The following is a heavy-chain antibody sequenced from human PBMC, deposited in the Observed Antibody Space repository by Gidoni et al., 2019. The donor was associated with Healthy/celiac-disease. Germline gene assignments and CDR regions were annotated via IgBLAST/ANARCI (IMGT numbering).Heavy chain of an antibody. CDR2: IDPIDSYT. CDR1: GYSFTNSW. V-gene: IGHV5-10-1*01. Sequence: EVQLVQSGAEVKKRGESLRISCKGSGYSFTNSWINWVRKMPGKGLEWMGRIDPIDSYTNYSPSFPGHVTISAVKSISTAYLQWSSLKASDTAMYYCARGSLSQWWYFDLWGRCTLVTVSS. D-gene: IGHD6-19*01. CDR3: ARGSLSQWWYFDL. J-gene: IGHJ2*01.